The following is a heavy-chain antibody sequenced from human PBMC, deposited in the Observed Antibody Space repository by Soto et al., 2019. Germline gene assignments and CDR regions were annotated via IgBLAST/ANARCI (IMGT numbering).Heavy chain of an antibody. CDR2: IYYSGNT. CDR1: GDSISSDDYY. Sequence: SEILSLTCSVSGDSISSDDYYWVWIRQSPGKGLEWIGNIYYSGNTYYNPSLKSRVTISVDTSKNQFSLKLSSVTAADTAVYYCARLSTYGDYYFDYWGQGTLVTVSS. D-gene: IGHD4-17*01. CDR3: ARLSTYGDYYFDY. J-gene: IGHJ4*02. V-gene: IGHV4-39*07.